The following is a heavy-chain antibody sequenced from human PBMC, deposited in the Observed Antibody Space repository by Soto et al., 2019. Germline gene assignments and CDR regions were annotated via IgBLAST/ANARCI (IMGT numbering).Heavy chain of an antibody. J-gene: IGHJ4*02. Sequence: EVQLVESGGGLVQPGESLRLSCKVTGFSLSSYGMTWVRQAPGKGLEWVSHINSNGHNILYADSVKGRFTISRDNAKNSLYLQMNSLSDEDTAVYYCTTDPDGDLDFDYWGQGTLVTVSS. V-gene: IGHV3-48*02. CDR2: INSNGHNI. CDR1: GFSLSSYG. D-gene: IGHD4-17*01. CDR3: TTDPDGDLDFDY.